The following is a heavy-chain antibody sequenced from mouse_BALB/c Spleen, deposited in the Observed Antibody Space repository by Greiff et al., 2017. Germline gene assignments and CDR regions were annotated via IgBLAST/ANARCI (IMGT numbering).Heavy chain of an antibody. CDR2: ISDGGSYT. D-gene: IGHD2-1*01. CDR1: GFTFSDYY. CDR3: ARGVYGNYVGY. V-gene: IGHV5-4*02. J-gene: IGHJ2*01. Sequence: EVQGVESGGGLVKPGGSLKLSCAASGFTFSDYYMYWVRQTPEKRLEWVATISDGGSYTYYPDSVKGRFTISRDNAKNNLYLQMSSLKSEDTAMYYCARGVYGNYVGYWGQGTTLTVSS.